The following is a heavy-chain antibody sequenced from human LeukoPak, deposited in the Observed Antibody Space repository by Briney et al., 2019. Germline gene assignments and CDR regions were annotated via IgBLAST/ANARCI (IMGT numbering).Heavy chain of an antibody. D-gene: IGHD3-10*01. CDR3: ARRFAPSRNDAFDI. Sequence: PSETLSLTCTVSGGSINSSSYYLGWIRQPPGKGLEWIGTTYYSGSTYYNPSLKSRVTISVDTSKNQFSLKLSSVTASDTAVYYCARRFAPSRNDAFDIWGQGTMVTVSS. J-gene: IGHJ3*02. CDR1: GGSINSSSYY. V-gene: IGHV4-39*01. CDR2: TYYSGST.